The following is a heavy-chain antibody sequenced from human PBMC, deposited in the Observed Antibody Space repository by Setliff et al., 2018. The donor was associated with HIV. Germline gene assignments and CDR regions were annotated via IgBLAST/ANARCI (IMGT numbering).Heavy chain of an antibody. CDR2: INYSGST. CDR1: GESISSKNYY. D-gene: IGHD6-13*01. CDR3: ARLGRFIGPAGRFDP. Sequence: SETLSLTCIVSGESISSKNYYWGWIRQPPGKGLEWIGSINYSGSTYYNPSLKSRVTISVDTSKNQFSLKLSSVTAADTAVYYCARLGRFIGPAGRFDPWGQGTLVTVS. J-gene: IGHJ5*02. V-gene: IGHV4-39*07.